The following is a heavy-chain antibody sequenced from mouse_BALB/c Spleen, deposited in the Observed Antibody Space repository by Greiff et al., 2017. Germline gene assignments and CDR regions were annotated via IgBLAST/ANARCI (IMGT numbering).Heavy chain of an antibody. D-gene: IGHD2-4*01. V-gene: IGHV5-9-4*01. CDR2: ISSGGSYT. Sequence: EVQLVESGGGLVKPGGSLKLSCAASGFTFSSYAMSWVRQSPEKRLEWVAEISSGGSYTYYPDTVTGRFTISRDNDKNTLYLEMSSLRSEDTAMYYCARRDYAFDVWGAGTTVTVSS. J-gene: IGHJ1*01. CDR1: GFTFSSYA. CDR3: ARRDYAFDV.